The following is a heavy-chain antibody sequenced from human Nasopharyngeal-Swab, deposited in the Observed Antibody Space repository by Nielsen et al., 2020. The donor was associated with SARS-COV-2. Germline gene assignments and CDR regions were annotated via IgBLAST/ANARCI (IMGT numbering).Heavy chain of an antibody. D-gene: IGHD2-2*02. J-gene: IGHJ5*02. CDR3: AREIVAVPAPIRYNWFDP. V-gene: IGHV4-4*02. Sequence: WIRQPPGKGLEWIGEIYHSGSTNYNPSLKSRVTISVDKSKNQFSLKLSSVTAADTAVYYCAREIVAVPAPIRYNWFDPWGQGTLVTVSS. CDR2: IYHSGST.